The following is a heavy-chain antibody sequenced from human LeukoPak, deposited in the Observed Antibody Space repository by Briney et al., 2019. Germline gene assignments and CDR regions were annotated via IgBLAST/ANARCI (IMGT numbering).Heavy chain of an antibody. Sequence: GGSLRLSCAASGFTFRSYWMTWVRQAPGKGPEWVANITRDGSEKYYLDSVKGRFTISRDDAKNSLHLQMNSLRAEDTAVYYCTRGRCSSSYIWTDWGQGTLVTVSP. D-gene: IGHD2-2*01. CDR1: GFTFRSYW. V-gene: IGHV3-7*01. CDR3: TRGRCSSSYIWTD. CDR2: ITRDGSEK. J-gene: IGHJ4*02.